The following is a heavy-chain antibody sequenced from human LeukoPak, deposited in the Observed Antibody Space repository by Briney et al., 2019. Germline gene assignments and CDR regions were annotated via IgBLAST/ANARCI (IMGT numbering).Heavy chain of an antibody. J-gene: IGHJ3*02. CDR1: GGSFSGYY. CDR2: INHSGST. Sequence: SETLSLTCAVSGGSFSGYYWSWIRQPPGKGLEWIGEINHSGSTNYNPSLKSRVTISVDTSKNQFSLKLSSVTAADTAVYYCARVNTMIVVVTLDAFDIWGQGTMVTVSS. V-gene: IGHV4-34*01. CDR3: ARVNTMIVVVTLDAFDI. D-gene: IGHD3-22*01.